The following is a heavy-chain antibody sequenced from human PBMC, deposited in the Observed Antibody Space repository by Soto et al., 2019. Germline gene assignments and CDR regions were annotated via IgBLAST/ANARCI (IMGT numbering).Heavy chain of an antibody. CDR3: ARDLGYYGSGSYYKAAGFDP. CDR2: IYYSGST. D-gene: IGHD3-10*01. J-gene: IGHJ5*02. CDR1: GGPISSGGYY. V-gene: IGHV4-31*03. Sequence: QVQLQESGPGLVKPSQTLSLTCTVSGGPISSGGYYWSWIRQHPGKGLEWIGYIYYSGSTYYNPSLKSRVTISVDTSKNQFSLKLSSVTAADTAVYYCARDLGYYGSGSYYKAAGFDPWGQGTLVTVSS.